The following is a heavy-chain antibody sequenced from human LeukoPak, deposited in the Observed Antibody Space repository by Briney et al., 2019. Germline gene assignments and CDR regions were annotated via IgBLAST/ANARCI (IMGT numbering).Heavy chain of an antibody. CDR1: GFTFSSYA. V-gene: IGHV3-23*01. CDR2: ISGSGGST. CDR3: AKVSYYDSSGYSPY. D-gene: IGHD3-22*01. Sequence: GGSLTLSCAASGFTFSSYAMSWVRRAPGKGLEWVSAISGSGGSTYYADSVKGRFTISRDNSKNTLYLQMNSLRAEDTAVYYCAKVSYYDSSGYSPYWGQGTLVTVSS. J-gene: IGHJ4*02.